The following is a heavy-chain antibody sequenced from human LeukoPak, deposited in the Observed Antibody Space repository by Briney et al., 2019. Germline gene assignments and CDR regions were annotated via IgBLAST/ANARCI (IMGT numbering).Heavy chain of an antibody. CDR3: ARVVCSTSSCYFTYAFDI. CDR1: GCTFSSYA. J-gene: IGHJ3*02. Sequence: SVKVSCKSSGCTFSSYAISWVRQAPGQGLEWVGRIIPILGIANYAQKFQGRVTITADKSTSTADMELSSLRSEDTAVYYCARVVCSTSSCYFTYAFDIWGQGTMVTVSS. D-gene: IGHD2-2*01. CDR2: IIPILGIA. V-gene: IGHV1-69*04.